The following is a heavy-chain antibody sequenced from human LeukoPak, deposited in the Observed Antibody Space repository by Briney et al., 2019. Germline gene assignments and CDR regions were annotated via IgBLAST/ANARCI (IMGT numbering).Heavy chain of an antibody. Sequence: SVKVSCKASGGTFSSYAISWVRQAPGQGLEWMGGIIPIFGTANYAQKFQGRVTITTDESTSTAYMELSSLRSEDTAVCYCARAFWSGYFPRDYYYYMDVWGKGTTVTVSS. D-gene: IGHD3-3*01. V-gene: IGHV1-69*05. CDR3: ARAFWSGYFPRDYYYYMDV. J-gene: IGHJ6*03. CDR1: GGTFSSYA. CDR2: IIPIFGTA.